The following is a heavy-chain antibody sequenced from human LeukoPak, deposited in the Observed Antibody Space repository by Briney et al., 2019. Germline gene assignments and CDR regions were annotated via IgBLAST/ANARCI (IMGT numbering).Heavy chain of an antibody. J-gene: IGHJ6*03. D-gene: IGHD3-22*01. CDR2: LSYAGSNT. Sequence: GGSLRLSCAASGFTFSSYAMHWVRQAPGKGLEWVALLSYAGSNTYYADSVKGRFTISRDNSKNTLYLQMNSLRAEDTAVYYCAKDPYDSGEYYYYMDVWGKGTTVTISS. CDR1: GFTFSSYA. CDR3: AKDPYDSGEYYYYMDV. V-gene: IGHV3-30*04.